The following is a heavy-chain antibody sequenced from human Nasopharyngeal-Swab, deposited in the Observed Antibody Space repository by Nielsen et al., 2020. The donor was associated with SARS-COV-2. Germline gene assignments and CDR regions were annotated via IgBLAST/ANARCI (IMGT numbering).Heavy chain of an antibody. V-gene: IGHV3-23*01. Sequence: GESLKISCAASGYTFSSYAMSWVRQAPGRGLEWVSAISGSGGSTYYADSVKGRFTISRDNSKNTLYLQMNSLRAEDTAVYYCAKVLGDYWGQGTLVTVSS. J-gene: IGHJ4*02. CDR2: ISGSGGST. D-gene: IGHD1-1*01. CDR1: GYTFSSYA. CDR3: AKVLGDY.